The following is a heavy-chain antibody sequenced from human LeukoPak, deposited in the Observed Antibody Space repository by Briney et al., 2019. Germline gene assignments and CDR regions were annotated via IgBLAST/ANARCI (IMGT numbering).Heavy chain of an antibody. Sequence: KPSETLSLTCTVSGGSISSSSYYWGWIRQPPGKGLEWIGSIYYSGSTYYNPSLKSRVTISVDTSKNQFSLKLSSVTAADTAVYYCARGPLYYDFWSGYYLWTPPAQSTWAFDIWGQGTMVTVSS. CDR1: GGSISSSSYY. CDR3: ARGPLYYDFWSGYYLWTPPAQSTWAFDI. CDR2: IYYSGST. J-gene: IGHJ3*02. V-gene: IGHV4-39*07. D-gene: IGHD3-3*01.